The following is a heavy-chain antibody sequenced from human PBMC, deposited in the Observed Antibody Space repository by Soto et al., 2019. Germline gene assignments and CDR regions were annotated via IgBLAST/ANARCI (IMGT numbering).Heavy chain of an antibody. CDR2: IWYDGSNK. CDR3: ARGREVVPAAGITIFGAPGDY. Sequence: GGSLRLSCAASGFTFSSYGMHWVRQAPGKGLEWVAVIWYDGSNKYYADSVKGRFTISRDNSKNTLYLQMNSLRAEDTAVYYCARGREVVPAAGITIFGAPGDYWGQGTLVTVSS. V-gene: IGHV3-33*01. J-gene: IGHJ4*02. D-gene: IGHD3-3*01. CDR1: GFTFSSYG.